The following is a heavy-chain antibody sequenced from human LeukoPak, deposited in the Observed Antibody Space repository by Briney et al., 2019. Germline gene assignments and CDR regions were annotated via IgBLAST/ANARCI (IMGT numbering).Heavy chain of an antibody. CDR1: GGSISSSSYY. CDR2: IYYSGST. D-gene: IGHD6-13*01. J-gene: IGHJ3*02. V-gene: IGHV4-39*07. CDR3: ARRAAAAVTGPQNAFDI. Sequence: SETLSLTCTVSGGSISSSSYYWGWTRQPPGEGLEWIGSIYYSGSTYYNPSLKSRVTISVDTSKNQFSLKLSSVTAADTAVYYCARRAAAAVTGPQNAFDIWGQGTMVTVSS.